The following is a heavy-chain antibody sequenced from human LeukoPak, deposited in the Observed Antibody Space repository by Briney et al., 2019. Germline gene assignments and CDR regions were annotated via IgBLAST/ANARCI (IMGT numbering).Heavy chain of an antibody. CDR2: ISSSSYI. J-gene: IGHJ6*02. CDR3: AIVVPAAIWSPNGMDV. Sequence: PGGSLRLSCAASGFTFSSYSMNWVRQAPGKGLEWVSPISSSSYIYYADSVKGRFTISRDNAKNSLYLQMNSLRAEDTAVYYCAIVVPAAIWSPNGMDVWGQGTTVTVSS. V-gene: IGHV3-21*01. CDR1: GFTFSSYS. D-gene: IGHD2-2*01.